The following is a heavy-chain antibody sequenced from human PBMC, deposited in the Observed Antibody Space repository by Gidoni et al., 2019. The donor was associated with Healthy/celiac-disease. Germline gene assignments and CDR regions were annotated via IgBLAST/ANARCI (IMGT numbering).Heavy chain of an antibody. CDR2: IYTSGST. J-gene: IGHJ6*03. Sequence: QVQLQESGPGLVKPSQTLSLTCTASGGAISSGSYYWSWIRQPAGKGLEWIGRIYTSGSTNYNPSLKSRVTISVYTSKNQFSLKLSSVTAADTAVYYCARVGRGRTTVSVYYYYYMDVWGKGTTVTVSS. D-gene: IGHD4-17*01. CDR1: GGAISSGSYY. V-gene: IGHV4-61*02. CDR3: ARVGRGRTTVSVYYYYYMDV.